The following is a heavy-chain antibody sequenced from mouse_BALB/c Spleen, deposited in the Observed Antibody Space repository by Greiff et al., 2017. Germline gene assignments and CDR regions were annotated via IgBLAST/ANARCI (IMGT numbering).Heavy chain of an antibody. V-gene: IGHV5-6-5*01. CDR3: ARGDYYDPYAMVY. J-gene: IGHJ4*01. CDR2: ISSGGST. Sequence: EVKVVESGGGLVKPGGSLKLSCAASGFTFSSYAMSWVRQTPEKRLEWVASISSGGSTYYPDSVKGRFTISRDNARNILYLQMSSLRSEDTAMYYCARGDYYDPYAMVYWGQGTSVTVSS. D-gene: IGHD2-4*01. CDR1: GFTFSSYA.